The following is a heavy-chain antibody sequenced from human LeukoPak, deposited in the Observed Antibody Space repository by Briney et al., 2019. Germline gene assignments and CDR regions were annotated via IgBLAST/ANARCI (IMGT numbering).Heavy chain of an antibody. Sequence: GGSLRLSCAASGFSVSNTYMSWVRQAPGKGLEWVSVIYSGDSGVSTYYADSVKGRFTISRDNSKNTLYLQMNSLRAEDTAVYYCARGWDYDSSGYYDYWGQGTLVTVSS. CDR2: IYSGDSGVST. V-gene: IGHV3-53*05. J-gene: IGHJ4*02. CDR1: GFSVSNTY. CDR3: ARGWDYDSSGYYDY. D-gene: IGHD3-22*01.